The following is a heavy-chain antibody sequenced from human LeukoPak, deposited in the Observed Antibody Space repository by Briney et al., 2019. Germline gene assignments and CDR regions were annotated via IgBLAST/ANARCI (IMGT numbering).Heavy chain of an antibody. Sequence: VSVKVSCKASGYTFTSYGITWVRQAPGQGLEWMGWISAYNGNTNYAQKLQGRVTMTTDTSTSTAYLDLRSLRSDDTAVYYCARAEQYQLLLHWGQGTLVTVSS. D-gene: IGHD2-2*01. CDR2: ISAYNGNT. CDR1: GYTFTSYG. J-gene: IGHJ4*02. V-gene: IGHV1-18*01. CDR3: ARAEQYQLLLH.